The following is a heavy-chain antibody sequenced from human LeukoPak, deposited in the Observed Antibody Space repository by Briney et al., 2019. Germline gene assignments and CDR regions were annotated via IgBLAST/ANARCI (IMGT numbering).Heavy chain of an antibody. V-gene: IGHV3-20*04. J-gene: IGHJ6*03. D-gene: IGHD6-13*01. CDR1: GFTFDDYG. CDR2: INWNGGST. CDR3: AREVAAAGRFYYHYMDV. Sequence: RPGGSLRLSCAASGFTFDDYGMSWVRQDPGKGLEWVSGINWNGGSTGYADSVKGRFTISRDNAKNSLYLQMNSLRAEDTALYYCAREVAAAGRFYYHYMDVWGKGTTVTVSS.